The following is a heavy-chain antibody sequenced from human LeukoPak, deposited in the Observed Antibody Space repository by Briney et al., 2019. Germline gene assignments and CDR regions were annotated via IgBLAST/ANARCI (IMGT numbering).Heavy chain of an antibody. V-gene: IGHV4-31*03. J-gene: IGHJ4*02. CDR1: GGSISSGGYY. Sequence: PSQTLSLTCTVSGGSISSGGYYWSWIRPHPGKGLEWMGYIYYSGSTYYNPSLKSRVTISVDTSKNQFSLKLSSVTAADTAVYYCARDPVGEATVGYWGQGTLVTVSS. CDR2: IYYSGST. D-gene: IGHD4-23*01. CDR3: ARDPVGEATVGY.